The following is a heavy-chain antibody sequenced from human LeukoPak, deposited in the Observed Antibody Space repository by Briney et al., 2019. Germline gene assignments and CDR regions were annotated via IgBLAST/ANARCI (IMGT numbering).Heavy chain of an antibody. CDR1: GFPFSSYA. D-gene: IGHD2-8*01. V-gene: IGHV3-23*01. CDR2: IRPGADKT. Sequence: GGSLRLSCAASGFPFSSYAMTWVRLSPGKGLEWVSSIRPGADKTYYADSVRGRFTLSRDNSKNMVYLQMNGLRAGDTALYYCAQDWSNDDSEIDFWGQGTLVTVS. J-gene: IGHJ4*02. CDR3: AQDWSNDDSEIDF.